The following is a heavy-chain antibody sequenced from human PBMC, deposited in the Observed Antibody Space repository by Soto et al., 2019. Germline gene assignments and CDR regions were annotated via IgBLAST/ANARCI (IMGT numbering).Heavy chain of an antibody. CDR3: AREVGAGFDF. D-gene: IGHD1-26*01. CDR1: GYTFTSYG. CDR2: ISGYNGDT. V-gene: IGHV1-18*01. Sequence: QVQLVQSGPEVKEPGASVKVSCKASGYTFTSYGITWVRQGPGQGLEWVGWISGYNGDTNYAQKVQGRISVTTDTSTSTAYLEVRSLRSDDTAVYYCAREVGAGFDFWGQGTLVTVSS. J-gene: IGHJ4*02.